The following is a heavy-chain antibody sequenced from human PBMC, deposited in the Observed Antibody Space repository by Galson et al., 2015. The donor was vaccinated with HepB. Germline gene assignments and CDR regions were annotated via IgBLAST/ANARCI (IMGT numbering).Heavy chain of an antibody. J-gene: IGHJ4*02. D-gene: IGHD5-18*01. CDR1: GGSFSGYY. Sequence: GYGGSFSGYYWSWIRQPPGKGLEWIGEINHSGSTNYNPSLKSRVTISVDTSKNQFSLKLSSVTAADTAVYYCARGASGYSYTRLGGWGYWGQGTLVTVSS. CDR3: ARGASGYSYTRLGGWGY. V-gene: IGHV4-34*01. CDR2: INHSGST.